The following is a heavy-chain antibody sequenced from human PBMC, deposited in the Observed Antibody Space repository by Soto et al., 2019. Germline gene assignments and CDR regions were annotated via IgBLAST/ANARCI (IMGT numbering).Heavy chain of an antibody. D-gene: IGHD7-27*01. CDR3: ARSLGI. J-gene: IGHJ4*02. CDR1: GFTFSDHY. Sequence: EVQLVESGGGLVQPGGSLRLSCAASGFTFSDHYMDWVRQAPGKGLEWVGRTRNKANSYTTEYAASVKGRFTISRDDSKNPLFLQMNSLKTGDTAGDYCARSLGIWGPGTLVTVSS. V-gene: IGHV3-72*01. CDR2: TRNKANSYTT.